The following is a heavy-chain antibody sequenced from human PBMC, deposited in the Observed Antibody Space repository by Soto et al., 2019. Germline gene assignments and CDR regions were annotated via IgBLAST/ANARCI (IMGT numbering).Heavy chain of an antibody. CDR3: ARDPPMLPPEDYYYYGMDV. CDR2: ISAYNGNT. D-gene: IGHD2-15*01. CDR1: GYTFTSYG. J-gene: IGHJ6*02. V-gene: IGHV1-18*01. Sequence: QVQLVQSGAEVKKPGASVKVSCKASGYTFTSYGISWVRQAPGQGLEWMGWISAYNGNTNYAQKLQGRVTMTTDTSTSPAYMELSSLRSDDTAVYYCARDPPMLPPEDYYYYGMDVWGQGTTVTVSS.